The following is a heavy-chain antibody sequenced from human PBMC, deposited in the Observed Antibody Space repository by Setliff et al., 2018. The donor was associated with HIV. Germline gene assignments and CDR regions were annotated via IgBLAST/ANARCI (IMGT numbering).Heavy chain of an antibody. CDR2: INHGGST. J-gene: IGHJ3*01. CDR1: GGSFSGYY. D-gene: IGHD6-13*01. V-gene: IGHV4-34*01. Sequence: LSLTCAVYGGSFSGYYWSWIRQPPGKGLEWIGKINHGGSTNYNPSLKSRVTISIDTSKNRFSLNLSSVTAADTAVYYCASDYSSRHDAFDLWGQGTVVTVSS. CDR3: ASDYSSRHDAFDL.